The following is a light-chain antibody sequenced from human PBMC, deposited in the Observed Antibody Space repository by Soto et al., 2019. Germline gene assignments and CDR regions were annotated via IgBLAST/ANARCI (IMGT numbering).Light chain of an antibody. CDR3: QQYNNWPPLT. CDR2: GAS. V-gene: IGKV3-15*01. Sequence: EIVMTQSPATLSVSPGDRATLSCRASQSVGSNLAWYQQKPGQAPRLLIYGASTRATGIPARVSGSGSGTAFTLTISSLQSEDFAVYYCQQYNNWPPLTFGGGTKVAIK. CDR1: QSVGSN. J-gene: IGKJ4*01.